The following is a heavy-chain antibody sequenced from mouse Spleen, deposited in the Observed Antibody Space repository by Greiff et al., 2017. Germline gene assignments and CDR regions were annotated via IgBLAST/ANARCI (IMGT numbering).Heavy chain of an antibody. D-gene: IGHD2-4*01. J-gene: IGHJ4*01. CDR3: NFIMITTLYAMDY. CDR2: IDPENGDT. Sequence: EVQLQQSGAELVRSGASVKLSCTASGFNIKDYYMHWVKQRPEQGLEWIGWIDPENGDTEYAPKFQGKATMTADTSSNTAYLQLSSLTSEDTAVYYCNFIMITTLYAMDYWGQGTSVTVSS. V-gene: IGHV14-4*02. CDR1: GFNIKDYY.